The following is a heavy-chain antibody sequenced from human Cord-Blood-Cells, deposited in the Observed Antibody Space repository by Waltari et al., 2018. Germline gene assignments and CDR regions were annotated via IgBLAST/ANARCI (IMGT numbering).Heavy chain of an antibody. CDR2: INPNSGGT. CDR1: GYTFTGYY. V-gene: IGHV1-2*04. D-gene: IGHD1-26*01. CDR3: ARVGIVGGSYYVFDY. J-gene: IGHJ4*02. Sequence: QVQLVQSGAEGKKPGASVKVSCQASGYTFTGYYMHWVRQAPGQGLEWMGWINPNSGGTNYAQKFQGWVTMTRDTSISTAYMELSRLRSDDTAVYYCARVGIVGGSYYVFDYWGQGTLVTVSS.